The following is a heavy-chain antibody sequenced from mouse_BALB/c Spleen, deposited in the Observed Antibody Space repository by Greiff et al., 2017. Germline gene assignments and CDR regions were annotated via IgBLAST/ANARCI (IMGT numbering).Heavy chain of an antibody. CDR3: ASGGYYVRGDY. D-gene: IGHD2-3*01. Sequence: QVQLQQSGAELMKPGASVKISCKATGYTFSSYWIEWVKQRPGHGLEWIGEILPGSGSTNYNEKFKGKATFTADTSSNTAYMQLSSLTSEDSAVYYCASGGYYVRGDYWGQGTTLTVSS. J-gene: IGHJ2*01. V-gene: IGHV1-9*01. CDR2: ILPGSGST. CDR1: GYTFSSYW.